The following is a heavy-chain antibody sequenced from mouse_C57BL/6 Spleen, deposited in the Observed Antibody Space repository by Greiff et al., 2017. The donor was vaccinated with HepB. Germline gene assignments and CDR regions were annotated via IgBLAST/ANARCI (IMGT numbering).Heavy chain of an antibody. J-gene: IGHJ4*01. Sequence: VQLQQSGAELVKPGASVKISCKASGYAFSSYWMNWVKQRPGKGLEWIGQIYPGDGDTNYNGKFKGKATLTADKSASTAYMQLSSLTSEDSAVYFWARPITTVVAKDAMDYWGQGTSVTVSS. CDR2: IYPGDGDT. D-gene: IGHD1-1*01. V-gene: IGHV1-80*01. CDR1: GYAFSSYW. CDR3: ARPITTVVAKDAMDY.